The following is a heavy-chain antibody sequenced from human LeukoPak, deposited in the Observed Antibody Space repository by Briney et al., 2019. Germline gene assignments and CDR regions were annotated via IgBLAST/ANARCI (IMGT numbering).Heavy chain of an antibody. CDR3: ARHLEGHARGGNPNYYYYYYMDV. Sequence: GESLKISCKGPGYSFTTYWIGWVRQMPGKGLEWMGIIYPGDSDTRYSPSFQGQVTISANKSINTAYLQWSSLKASDTAMYYCARHLEGHARGGNPNYYYYYYMDVWGQGTTVTVSS. CDR2: IYPGDSDT. V-gene: IGHV5-51*01. J-gene: IGHJ6*03. D-gene: IGHD2-15*01. CDR1: GYSFTTYW.